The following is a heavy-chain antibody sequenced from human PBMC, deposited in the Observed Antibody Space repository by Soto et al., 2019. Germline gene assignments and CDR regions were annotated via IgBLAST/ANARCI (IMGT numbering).Heavy chain of an antibody. D-gene: IGHD2-2*03. J-gene: IGHJ6*02. CDR2: VNHGGTS. CDR3: ARLNGYCVSTSCHGYYGMDV. CDR1: GGSFSGYY. V-gene: IGHV4-34*01. Sequence: SETLSLTCAVHGGSFSGYYWDWIRQPPGKGLEWIGEVNHGGTSNYNPSLKSRAIISVDTSMSEFSLRLRSVTAADTAVYYCARLNGYCVSTSCHGYYGMDVWGQGTTVTVSS.